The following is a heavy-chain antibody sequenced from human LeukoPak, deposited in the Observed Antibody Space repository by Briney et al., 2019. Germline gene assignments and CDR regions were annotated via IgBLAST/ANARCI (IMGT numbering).Heavy chain of an antibody. CDR2: IYYSGST. V-gene: IGHV4-59*01. CDR3: ARGLRVLRFLEWTNNWFDP. D-gene: IGHD3-3*01. CDR1: GGSISSYY. Sequence: SETLSLTCTVSGGSISSYYWSWTRQPPGKGLEWIGYIYYSGSTNYNPSLKSRVNISVDTSKNQFSLKLSSVTAADTAVYYCARGLRVLRFLEWTNNWFDPWGQGTLVTVSS. J-gene: IGHJ5*02.